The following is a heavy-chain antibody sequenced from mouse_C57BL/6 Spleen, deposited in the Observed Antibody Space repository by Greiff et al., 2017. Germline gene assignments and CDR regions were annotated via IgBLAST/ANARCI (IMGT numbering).Heavy chain of an antibody. CDR3: ARGYDGYYWFAY. Sequence: QVQLQQSGAELARPGASVKLSCKASGYTFTSYGISWVKQRTGQGLEWIGEIYPRSGNTYYNEKFKGKATLTADKSSSTAYMELRSLTSVDSAVYFCARGYDGYYWFAYWGQGTLVTVSA. D-gene: IGHD2-3*01. J-gene: IGHJ3*01. V-gene: IGHV1-81*01. CDR2: IYPRSGNT. CDR1: GYTFTSYG.